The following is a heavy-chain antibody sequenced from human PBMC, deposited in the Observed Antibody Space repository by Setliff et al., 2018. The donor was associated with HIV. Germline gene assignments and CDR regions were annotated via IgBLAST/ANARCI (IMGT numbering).Heavy chain of an antibody. D-gene: IGHD1-26*01. V-gene: IGHV4-59*08. CDR3: AKTSVGATGLYAFDI. CDR1: GASISSYY. CDR2: IYYSGST. Sequence: VTLSLTCTVSGASISSYYWSWIRQPPGKGLEWIGFIYYSGSTNYNPSLKSRVTISADTSNNQFSLRLTSMTAADTAVYYCAKTSVGATGLYAFDIWGQGAMVTVSS. J-gene: IGHJ3*02.